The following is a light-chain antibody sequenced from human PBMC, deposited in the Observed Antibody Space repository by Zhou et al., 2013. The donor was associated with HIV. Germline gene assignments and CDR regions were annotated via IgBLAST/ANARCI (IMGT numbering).Light chain of an antibody. CDR2: AAS. J-gene: IGKJ2*01. CDR3: QQANSFPPT. V-gene: IGKV1-8*01. Sequence: AIRMTQSPSSFSASTGDRVTITCRASQGISSYLAWYQQKPGKAPKLLIYAASSLQSGVSSRFSGSGSGTDFTLTINSLQPEDFATYYCQQANSFPPTFGQGTKLEIK. CDR1: QGISSY.